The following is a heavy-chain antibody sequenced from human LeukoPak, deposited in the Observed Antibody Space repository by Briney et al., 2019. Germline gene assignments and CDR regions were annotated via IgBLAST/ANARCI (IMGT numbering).Heavy chain of an antibody. CDR3: AHSSGYAYGLDY. CDR1: GFTFSSYE. J-gene: IGHJ4*02. D-gene: IGHD3-22*01. V-gene: IGHV3-33*03. CDR2: IWYDGSNK. Sequence: GGSLRLSCAASGFTFSSYEMNWVRQAPGKGLEWVGIIWYDGSNKYYADSVKGRFTISRDNAKNSLYLQMNSLRAEDTAVYYCAHSSGYAYGLDYWGRGTLVTVSS.